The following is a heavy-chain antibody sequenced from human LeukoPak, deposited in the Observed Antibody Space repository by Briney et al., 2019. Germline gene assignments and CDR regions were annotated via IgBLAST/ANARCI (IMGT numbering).Heavy chain of an antibody. V-gene: IGHV3-11*01. Sequence: GGSLRLSCAASGFTFSDYYMSWIRQAPGKGLEWVSYIISSGSTIYYADSVKGRFTISRDNARNSLYLQMNSLRAEDTAVYYCAWGSYGSAFDPWGQETLVTVSS. CDR3: AWGSYGSAFDP. CDR1: GFTFSDYY. J-gene: IGHJ5*02. CDR2: IISSGSTI. D-gene: IGHD3-10*01.